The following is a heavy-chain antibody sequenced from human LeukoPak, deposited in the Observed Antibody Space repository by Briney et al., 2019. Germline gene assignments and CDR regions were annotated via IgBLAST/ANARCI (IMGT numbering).Heavy chain of an antibody. V-gene: IGHV1-3*01. CDR2: INAGNGNT. J-gene: IGHJ4*02. Sequence: GASVKVSCKASGYTFTSYAMHWVRPAPGQRLEWMGWINAGNGNTKYSQKFQGRVTITRDTSASTAYMELSSLRSEDTAVYYCARISGIAAAGTFDYWGQGTLVTVSS. CDR3: ARISGIAAAGTFDY. CDR1: GYTFTSYA. D-gene: IGHD6-13*01.